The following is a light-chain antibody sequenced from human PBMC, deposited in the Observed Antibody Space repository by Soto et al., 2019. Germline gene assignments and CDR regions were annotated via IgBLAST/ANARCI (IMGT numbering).Light chain of an antibody. Sequence: QPVLTQPPSASVTPGQRVTISCSRSSSNIGSNTVNWYQQLPGTAPKLVIYSNNQRPSGVPDRFSGSKSGTSASLAISGLQSEDEADYYCVAWDDSLNGYVVFGGGTKVTVL. V-gene: IGLV1-44*01. J-gene: IGLJ2*01. CDR2: SNN. CDR3: VAWDDSLNGYVV. CDR1: SSNIGSNT.